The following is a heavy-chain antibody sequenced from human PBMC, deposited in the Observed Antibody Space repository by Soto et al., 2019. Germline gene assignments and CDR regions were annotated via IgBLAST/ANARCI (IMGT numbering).Heavy chain of an antibody. Sequence: XETLTLTCTVDGGSISSYYWSWIRQPPGRGLEWIGYIYYSGSTNYNPSLKSRVTISVDTSKNQFSLKLSSVTAADTAVYYCARVDSSSPQFYYYYGMDVWGQGPTVTVSS. CDR1: GGSISSYY. CDR2: IYYSGST. J-gene: IGHJ6*02. CDR3: ARVDSSSPQFYYYYGMDV. V-gene: IGHV4-59*01. D-gene: IGHD6-6*01.